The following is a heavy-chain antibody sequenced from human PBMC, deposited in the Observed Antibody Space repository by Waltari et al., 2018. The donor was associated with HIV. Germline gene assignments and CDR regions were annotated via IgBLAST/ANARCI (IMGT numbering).Heavy chain of an antibody. J-gene: IGHJ4*02. CDR3: TTDPPPYYYDTSGEGY. CDR1: GFTFGNAW. V-gene: IGHV3-15*01. CDR2: IKSETDCGTK. Sequence: EVQLVESGGGLVKPGGSLRLSCAASGFTFGNAWMTWVRQAPGKGFEWVGRIKSETDCGTKDYAAPVKGRFAIARDDSKNTLYLQMNSLKHEDTAVYYCTTDPPPYYYDTSGEGYGGQGTLVTVSS. D-gene: IGHD3-22*01.